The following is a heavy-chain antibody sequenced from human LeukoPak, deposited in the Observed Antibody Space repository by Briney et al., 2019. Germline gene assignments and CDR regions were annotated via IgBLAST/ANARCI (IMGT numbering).Heavy chain of an antibody. D-gene: IGHD5-12*01. CDR1: GFTFSSYA. CDR3: AKGAADIVAIPFDP. V-gene: IGHV3-23*01. Sequence: GGSLRLSCAASGFTFSSYAMTWVRQAPGKGLEWVSAISGSGGSTYYADSVRGRFTISRDNSKNTLYLQMNSLRAEDTAVYYCAKGAADIVAIPFDPWGQGTLVTVSS. J-gene: IGHJ5*02. CDR2: ISGSGGST.